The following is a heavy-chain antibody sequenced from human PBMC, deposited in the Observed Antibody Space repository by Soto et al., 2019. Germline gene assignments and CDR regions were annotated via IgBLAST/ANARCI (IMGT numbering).Heavy chain of an antibody. Sequence: GASVKVSCKASGGTFSSYAISWVRQAPGQGLEWMGGIIPIFGTANYAQKFQGRVTITADESTSTPYVELRRLRSEHTAVYYGERSLVRGVIPDYWGQGILVTVS. V-gene: IGHV1-69*13. J-gene: IGHJ4*02. CDR3: ERSLVRGVIPDY. D-gene: IGHD3-10*01. CDR1: GGTFSSYA. CDR2: IIPIFGTA.